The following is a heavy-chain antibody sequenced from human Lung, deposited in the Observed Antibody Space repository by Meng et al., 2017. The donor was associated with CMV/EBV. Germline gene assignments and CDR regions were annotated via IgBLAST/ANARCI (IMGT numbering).Heavy chain of an antibody. D-gene: IGHD1-1*01. CDR2: ISSSGRTT. CDR1: GFTFSAYE. Sequence: GESXKISCAASGFTFSAYEMNWVRQAPGKGLEWVLYISSSGRTTYYADSVKGRFTISRDNPKKSLYLQMNSLRAEDTALYYCARGRGDNWYYYGMDVWGQGXTVTVSS. CDR3: ARGRGDNWYYYGMDV. J-gene: IGHJ6*02. V-gene: IGHV3-48*03.